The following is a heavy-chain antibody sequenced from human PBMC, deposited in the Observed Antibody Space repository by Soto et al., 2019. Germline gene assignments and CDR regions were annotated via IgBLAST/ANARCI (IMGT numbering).Heavy chain of an antibody. CDR2: ISYSGST. J-gene: IGHJ4*02. CDR3: ARESRRGEFWNGTHYFDY. V-gene: IGHV4-59*01. CDR1: GGSISSYY. D-gene: IGHD3-3*01. Sequence: PSETLSLTCTVSGGSISSYYWSWIRQPPGKRLEYIGCISYSGSTNYNPSLKSRVTISVDTSKNQFSLKLSSVTAADTAVYYCARESRRGEFWNGTHYFDYWGQGTLVTVSS.